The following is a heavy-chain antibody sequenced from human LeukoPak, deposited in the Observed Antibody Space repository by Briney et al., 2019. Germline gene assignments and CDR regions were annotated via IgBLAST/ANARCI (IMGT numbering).Heavy chain of an antibody. CDR2: INHSGST. J-gene: IGHJ4*02. Sequence: GSLRLSCAASDFSFITYAMSWVRQAPGKGLEWIGEINHSGSTNYNPSLKSRVTISVDTSKKQFSLKLSSVTAADTAVYYCASRPRRAVGTLWNWGQGTLVTVSS. CDR3: ASRPRRAVGTLWN. D-gene: IGHD3-3*01. CDR1: DFSFITYA. V-gene: IGHV4-34*01.